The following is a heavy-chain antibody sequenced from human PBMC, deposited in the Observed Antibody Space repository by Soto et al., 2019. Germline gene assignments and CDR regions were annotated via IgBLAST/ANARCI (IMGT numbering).Heavy chain of an antibody. CDR3: ARDGYYYDSSGYYFDY. J-gene: IGHJ4*02. CDR1: GGTFSSYA. CDR2: IIPIFGTA. V-gene: IGHV1-69*13. D-gene: IGHD3-22*01. Sequence: SVKVSCKASGGTFSSYAISWVRQAPGQGLEWMGGIIPIFGTANYAQKFQGRVTITADESTSTAYMELSSLRSEDTAVYYCARDGYYYDSSGYYFDYWGQGTLVTVSS.